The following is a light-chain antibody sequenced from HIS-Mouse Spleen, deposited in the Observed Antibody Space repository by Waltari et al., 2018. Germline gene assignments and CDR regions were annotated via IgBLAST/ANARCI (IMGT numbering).Light chain of an antibody. CDR2: YAS. CDR1: QSIGSS. CDR3: QQSYSTG. V-gene: IGKV6-21*02. Sequence: EIVLTQSPDFQSVTPKEKVTITCRASQSIGSSLHWYQQKPDQSPKLLIKYASQSISGVPSRFSGSGSGTDFTLTISSLQPEDFATYYCQQSYSTGFGPGTKVDIK. J-gene: IGKJ3*01.